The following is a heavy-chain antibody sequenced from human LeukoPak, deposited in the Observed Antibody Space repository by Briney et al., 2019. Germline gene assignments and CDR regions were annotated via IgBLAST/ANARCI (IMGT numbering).Heavy chain of an antibody. CDR1: GGSISSSSYY. V-gene: IGHV4-39*07. Sequence: MSSETLSLTCTVSGGSISSSSYYWGWIRQPPGKGLEWIGRSYYSGSTNYNPSLKSRVTISVDTSKNQFSLKLSSVTAADTAVYYCAKVGLKLEPRYYYYYYMDVWGKGTTVTVSS. J-gene: IGHJ6*03. CDR3: AKVGLKLEPRYYYYYYMDV. D-gene: IGHD1-14*01. CDR2: SYYSGST.